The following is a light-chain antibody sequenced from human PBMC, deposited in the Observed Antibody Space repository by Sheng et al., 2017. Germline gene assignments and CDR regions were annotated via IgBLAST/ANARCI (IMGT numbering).Light chain of an antibody. J-gene: IGKJ3*01. CDR2: AAS. CDR3: QQYYSYPMS. CDR1: QGIGNS. V-gene: IGKV1-16*02. Sequence: DIQMTQSPSSMSASVGDRVTITCRASQGIGNSLAWFQQKPGKAPKSLIYAASILQGGVPSKFSGSGSGTDFTLTITSLQPEEFATYYCQQYYSYPMSFGPGTKVDIK.